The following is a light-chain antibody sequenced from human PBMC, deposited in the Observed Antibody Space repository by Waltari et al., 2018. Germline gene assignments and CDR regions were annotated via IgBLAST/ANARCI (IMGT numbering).Light chain of an antibody. CDR3: LQYYNNPFA. V-gene: IGKV4-1*01. CDR2: WAS. CDR1: QNILYSSNNKNY. Sequence: DIVMTQSQDSLAVSLGERATINCRYSQNILYSSNNKNYLAWYQQKPGQPPKLLVYWASTRQSGVPDRFSGSGSGTDFTLTISSLQAEDVAVYYCLQYYNNPFAFGPGTKVDIK. J-gene: IGKJ3*01.